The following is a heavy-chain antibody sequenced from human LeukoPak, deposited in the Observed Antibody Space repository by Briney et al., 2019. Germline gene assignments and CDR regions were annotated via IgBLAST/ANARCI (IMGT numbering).Heavy chain of an antibody. J-gene: IGHJ4*02. CDR3: AKATGYNWNYKIDY. CDR2: ISYDGSNK. CDR1: GFTFSSYG. V-gene: IGHV3-30*18. Sequence: GGSLRLSCAASGFTFSSYGMHWAREAPGKGLEWVAVISYDGSNKYYADSVKGRFTISRDNSKNTLYLQMNSLRAEDTAVYYCAKATGYNWNYKIDYWGQGTLVTVSS. D-gene: IGHD1-7*01.